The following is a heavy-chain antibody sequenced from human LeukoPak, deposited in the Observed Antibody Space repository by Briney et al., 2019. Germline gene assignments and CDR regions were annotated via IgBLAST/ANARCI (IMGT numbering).Heavy chain of an antibody. V-gene: IGHV4-31*03. Sequence: SETLSLTCTGSGDSISSAFYYWIRIRQHPGKGLEWIGYIYHSGTTYYNPSLKTRVTMSLDTSRNQFSLKEYSVTAADTAVYYCASSLGVGVSPGWPYDIWGQGTMVTVSS. J-gene: IGHJ3*02. CDR3: ASSLGVGVSPGWPYDI. CDR2: IYHSGTT. CDR1: GDSISSAFYY. D-gene: IGHD2-21*01.